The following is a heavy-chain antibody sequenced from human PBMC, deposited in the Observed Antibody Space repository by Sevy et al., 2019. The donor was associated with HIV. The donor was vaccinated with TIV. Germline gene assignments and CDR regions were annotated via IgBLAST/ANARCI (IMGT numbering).Heavy chain of an antibody. CDR2: IKQDESEK. CDR3: AKGNSGSFDY. J-gene: IGHJ4*02. V-gene: IGHV3-7*01. Sequence: GGSLRLSCAASGFSFSTYWMHWVRQAPGKGLEWVANIKQDESEKYYVASVKGRLTISRYNAKNSVYLEMNSLRPEDTAIYYCAKGNSGSFDYWGQGTLVTVSS. D-gene: IGHD3-22*01. CDR1: GFSFSTYW.